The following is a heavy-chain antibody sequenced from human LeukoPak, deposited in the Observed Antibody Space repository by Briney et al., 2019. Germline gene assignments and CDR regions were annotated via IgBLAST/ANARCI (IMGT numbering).Heavy chain of an antibody. V-gene: IGHV6-1*01. Sequence: SQTLSLTCAISGDSVSCSSVTWNWIRQSPSRGLEWLGRTYYRSTWYNDYAVSVRGRITVNPDTSKNQFSLHLNSVTPEDTAVYYCARRLTQYDCFDPWGQGILVTVSS. D-gene: IGHD2-2*01. CDR1: GDSVSCSSVT. CDR2: TYYRSTWYN. CDR3: ARRLTQYDCFDP. J-gene: IGHJ5*02.